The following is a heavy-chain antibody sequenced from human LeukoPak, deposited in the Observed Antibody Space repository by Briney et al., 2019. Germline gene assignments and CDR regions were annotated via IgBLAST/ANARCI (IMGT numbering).Heavy chain of an antibody. V-gene: IGHV3-7*01. CDR3: ARDDRSTRSSFGLDAYDV. CDR2: IKEDGSQK. J-gene: IGHJ3*01. D-gene: IGHD6-6*01. CDR1: GFTFSRYW. Sequence: PGGSLRLSCAASGFTFSRYWMTWVRQAPGKGLEWVANIKEDGSQKYYVDSVKCRFTISRDNAKGSLYLQMNSLRAEDTAVYYCARDDRSTRSSFGLDAYDVWGQGTMATVSS.